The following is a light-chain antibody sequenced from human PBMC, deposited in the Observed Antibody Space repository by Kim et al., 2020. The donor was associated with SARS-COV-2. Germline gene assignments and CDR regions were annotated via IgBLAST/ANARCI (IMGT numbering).Light chain of an antibody. CDR2: EVS. CDR3: SSYTSTSGRV. Sequence: GQSIARSCSGTSSDVGGFDYVSWYQRQPGKAPKVMIYEVSHRPSGVSSRFSGSKSGDTASLTISGLQAEDEADYYCSSYTSTSGRVFGTGTKVTVL. J-gene: IGLJ1*01. CDR1: SSDVGGFDY. V-gene: IGLV2-14*01.